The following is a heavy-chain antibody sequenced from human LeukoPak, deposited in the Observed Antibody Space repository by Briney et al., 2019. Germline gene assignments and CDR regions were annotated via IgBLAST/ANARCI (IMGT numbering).Heavy chain of an antibody. J-gene: IGHJ4*02. D-gene: IGHD1-26*01. CDR2: ISAYNGNT. CDR1: GYTFTSYG. V-gene: IGHV1-18*01. CDR3: ARVMRELLSSGALDY. Sequence: ASVKVSCKASGYTFTSYGISWVRPAPGQGLEWMGWISAYNGNTNYAQKLQGRVTMTTDTSTSTAYMELRSLRSDDTAVYYCARVMRELLSSGALDYWGQGTLVTVSS.